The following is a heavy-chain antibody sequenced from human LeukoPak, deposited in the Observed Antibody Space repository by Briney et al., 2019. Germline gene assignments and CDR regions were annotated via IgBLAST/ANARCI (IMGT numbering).Heavy chain of an antibody. Sequence: PGGSLRISCAASGFAFPILAMGWVRQAPGRGLEWVSVISAWGDLTYYADSVKGRFTISRDNSKNTLYLQMNSLRAEDTAVYYCARAYCSGGSCYPYYYGMDVWGQGTTVTVSS. CDR1: GFAFPILA. J-gene: IGHJ6*02. CDR2: ISAWGDLT. V-gene: IGHV3-23*01. CDR3: ARAYCSGGSCYPYYYGMDV. D-gene: IGHD2-15*01.